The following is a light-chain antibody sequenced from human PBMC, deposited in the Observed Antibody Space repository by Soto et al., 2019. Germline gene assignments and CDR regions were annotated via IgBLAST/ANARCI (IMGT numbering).Light chain of an antibody. CDR3: QQRSSWPS. J-gene: IGKJ3*01. CDR1: QSVSSF. V-gene: IGKV3-11*01. Sequence: EIVLTQSPVILSLSPGDRATLSCRASQSVSSFIAWYQQKPGQAPRLLIYDAFNRASGIPARFSGSGSGTDFTLTISSLEPEDFAVYYCQQRSSWPSFAPGTKVDVK. CDR2: DAF.